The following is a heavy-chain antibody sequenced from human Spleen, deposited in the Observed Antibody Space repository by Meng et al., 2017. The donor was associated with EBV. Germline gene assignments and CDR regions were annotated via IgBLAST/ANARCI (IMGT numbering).Heavy chain of an antibody. CDR2: ISTTSSYI. CDR1: GLTFSTYS. D-gene: IGHD3-22*01. CDR3: AGLDSSGHHT. J-gene: IGHJ5*02. V-gene: IGHV3-21*01. Sequence: EVQLVESGGGLVRPGGSLRLSCAGSGLTFSTYSMNWVRQAPGKGLEWVSSISTTSSYIYYADSVKGRFTISRDNAENSLFLQMNSLRAEDTAVYYCAGLDSSGHHTWGQGTLVTVSS.